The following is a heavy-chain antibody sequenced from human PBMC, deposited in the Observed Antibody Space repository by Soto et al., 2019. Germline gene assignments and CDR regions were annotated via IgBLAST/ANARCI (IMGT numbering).Heavy chain of an antibody. Sequence: QVQLVQSGAEVKKPGASVKVSCKASGYSFISSDINWVRQATGQGLEWMGWMNPNSGKTGYAQKYQGRVTMTRNTSISTVYMELSSLRSEDTAVYYCARGSRFGVMDVWGQGTTVTVSS. J-gene: IGHJ6*02. CDR2: MNPNSGKT. CDR3: ARGSRFGVMDV. CDR1: GYSFISSD. D-gene: IGHD3-10*01. V-gene: IGHV1-8*01.